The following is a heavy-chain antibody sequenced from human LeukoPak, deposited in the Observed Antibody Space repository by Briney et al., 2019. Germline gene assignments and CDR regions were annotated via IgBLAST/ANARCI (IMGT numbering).Heavy chain of an antibody. Sequence: SETLSLTCTVSGGSISSSDHYWAWIRQPPGKGLEWIGTIYYSGTTFYNSSLKSQVTISVDTSKNHFSLKLSSVTAADTAVYYFARRQAYTPNWFVPCGQGTLGTVSS. V-gene: IGHV4-39*02. J-gene: IGHJ5*02. CDR3: ARRQAYTPNWFVP. CDR2: IYYSGTT. CDR1: GGSISSSDHY. D-gene: IGHD3-16*01.